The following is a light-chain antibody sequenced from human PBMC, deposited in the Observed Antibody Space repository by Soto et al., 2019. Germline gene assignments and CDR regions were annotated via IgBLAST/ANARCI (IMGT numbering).Light chain of an antibody. CDR1: QSVSSS. CDR3: QQYNNWPET. V-gene: IGKV3-15*01. J-gene: IGKJ1*01. Sequence: EIMMTQSPVTLSVSPGKTATLSCRASQSVSSSLAWYQQKPGQAPRLLIYGASTRATGIPARFSGSGSGTEFTLTISSLQSEDFAVYYCQQYNNWPETFGQGTKVDIK. CDR2: GAS.